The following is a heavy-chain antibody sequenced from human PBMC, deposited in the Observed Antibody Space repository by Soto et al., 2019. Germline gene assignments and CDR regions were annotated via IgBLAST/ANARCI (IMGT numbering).Heavy chain of an antibody. CDR1: GGSNISGGCY. D-gene: IGHD2-2*01. Sequence: PSETLSLTCTVSGGSNISGGCYWSWIRQHPGRGLEWIAYISYSGSTYSNPSLKSRVTISADTSKNQFSLRLSSVAAADTAVYYCARATPAGSADYWGQGTLVTVSS. J-gene: IGHJ4*02. V-gene: IGHV4-31*03. CDR2: ISYSGST. CDR3: ARATPAGSADY.